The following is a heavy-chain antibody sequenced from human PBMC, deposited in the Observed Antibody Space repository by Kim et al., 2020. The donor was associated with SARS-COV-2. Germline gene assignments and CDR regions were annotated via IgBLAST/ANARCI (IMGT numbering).Heavy chain of an antibody. V-gene: IGHV3-21*01. D-gene: IGHD5-18*01. CDR2: ISSSSSYI. J-gene: IGHJ4*02. CDR1: GFTFSSYS. CDR3: ARDRRGYSYKEIY. Sequence: LSLTCAASGFTFSSYSMNWVRQAPGKGLEWVSSISSSSSYIYYADSVKGRFTISRDNAKNSLYLQMNSLRAEDTAVYYCARDRRGYSYKEIYWGQGTLVTVSS.